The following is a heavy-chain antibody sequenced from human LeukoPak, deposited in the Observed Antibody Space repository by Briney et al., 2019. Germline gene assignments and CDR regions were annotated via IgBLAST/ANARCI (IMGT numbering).Heavy chain of an antibody. V-gene: IGHV3-7*01. CDR1: GFAFSVYW. J-gene: IGHJ4*02. Sequence: GGSLRLSCAASGFAFSVYWMSWVRQAPGKGLEWVANIKQDGSEKYYVDSVKGRFTISRDNARNSLYLQMNSLGAEDTAVYYCASLYDYGGNSDFDYWGQGTLVAVSS. CDR3: ASLYDYGGNSDFDY. CDR2: IKQDGSEK. D-gene: IGHD4-23*01.